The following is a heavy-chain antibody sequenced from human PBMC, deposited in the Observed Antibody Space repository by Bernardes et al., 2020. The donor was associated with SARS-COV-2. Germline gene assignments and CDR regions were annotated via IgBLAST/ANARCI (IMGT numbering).Heavy chain of an antibody. D-gene: IGHD3-10*01. CDR2: ISYDGITE. J-gene: IGHJ4*02. Sequence: SLRLSFAVSGFRLTGYAVHWVRQAPGKGLEWVTLISYDGITEYYVDSVKGRFTISRDTSKNTVYLQMNSLRVEDTGLYYCAELGGAIDYWGQGTRVTVSS. V-gene: IGHV3-30*03. CDR1: GFRLTGYA. CDR3: AELGGAIDY.